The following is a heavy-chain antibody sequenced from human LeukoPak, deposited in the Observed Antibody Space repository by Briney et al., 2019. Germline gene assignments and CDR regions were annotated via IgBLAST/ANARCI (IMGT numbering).Heavy chain of an antibody. Sequence: PGGSLRLSCAASGFTFSNYAMSWVRQAPGKGLEWVSAISGSGGTTYYADSVKGRFTISRDNSKNTLYLQMNSLRAEDTAVYYCAKGSGSSTSWFDPWGQGTLVTVSS. CDR3: AKGSGSSTSWFDP. CDR1: GFTFSNYA. J-gene: IGHJ5*02. V-gene: IGHV3-23*01. D-gene: IGHD3-10*01. CDR2: ISGSGGTT.